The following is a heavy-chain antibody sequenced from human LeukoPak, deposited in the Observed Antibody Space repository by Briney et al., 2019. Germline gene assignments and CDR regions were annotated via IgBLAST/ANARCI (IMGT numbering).Heavy chain of an antibody. J-gene: IGHJ4*02. V-gene: IGHV4-34*01. CDR3: ARGGRNGGLKY. CDR2: INHSGST. Sequence: AETLSLTCAVYGGSFSGYYWSWIRQPPGKGLEWIGEINHSGSTNYNPSLKSRVTISLDTSKNQFSLKLSSVTAADTAVYYCARGGRNGGLKYWGQGTLVTVSS. CDR1: GGSFSGYY. D-gene: IGHD4-23*01.